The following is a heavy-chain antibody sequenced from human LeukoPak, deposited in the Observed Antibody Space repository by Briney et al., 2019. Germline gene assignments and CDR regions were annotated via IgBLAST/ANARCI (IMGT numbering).Heavy chain of an antibody. CDR3: ARGLLRGYYYYGMDV. CDR1: GYTFTSYY. CDR2: INPSGGST. D-gene: IGHD2-21*01. J-gene: IGHJ6*02. V-gene: IGHV1-46*01. Sequence: ASVKVSCKASGYTFTSYYMHWVRQAPGQGLEWMGIINPSGGSTCYAQKFQGRVTMTRDTSTGTVYMELSSLRSEDTAVYYCARGLLRGYYYYGMDVWGQGTTVTVSS.